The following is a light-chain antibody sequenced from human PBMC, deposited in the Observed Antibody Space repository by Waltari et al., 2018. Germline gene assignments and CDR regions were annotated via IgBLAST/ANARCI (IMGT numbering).Light chain of an antibody. CDR3: QKYNSAPFT. V-gene: IGKV1-27*01. Sequence: DIQMTQSPSSLSASVGDTFTITCRASQGITNYLAWYQQKPGKVPKLLIYGASSLLSGVPFRFSGSGSGTDFTLTISSLQPEDVAIYYCQKYNSAPFTFGPGTKVDIK. J-gene: IGKJ3*01. CDR1: QGITNY. CDR2: GAS.